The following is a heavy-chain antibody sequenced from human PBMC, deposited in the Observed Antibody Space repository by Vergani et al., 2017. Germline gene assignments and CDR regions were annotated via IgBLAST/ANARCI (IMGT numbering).Heavy chain of an antibody. CDR1: GFTFSACP. CDR3: ARLSYDTTPYLQGGYDC. J-gene: IGHJ4*02. CDR2: ISARYPST. V-gene: IGHV3-23*01. D-gene: IGHD3-22*01. Sequence: EVQLLQSGGGVIQPGGSVRLSCAASGFTFSACPMTWVRQAPGKGLEWVSAISARYPSTYYADSVKGRFTISRDNSKNMLYLQMNSLRAEDTPVYYCARLSYDTTPYLQGGYDCWGQGTLVSVSS.